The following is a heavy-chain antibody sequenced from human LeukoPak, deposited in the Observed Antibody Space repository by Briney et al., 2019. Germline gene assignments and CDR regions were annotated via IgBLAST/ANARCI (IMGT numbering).Heavy chain of an antibody. D-gene: IGHD5-24*01. J-gene: IGHJ4*02. CDR2: ISSSSSYI. CDR1: GFTFNTYT. CDR3: AKGDGYPYYFDY. V-gene: IGHV3-21*01. Sequence: PGGSLRLSCAASGFTFNTYTINWVRQAPGKGLEWVSSISSSSSYIYYSDSVKGRFTISRDNSKSTLYLQMNSLRTEDTAVYYCAKGDGYPYYFDYWGQGTLVTVSS.